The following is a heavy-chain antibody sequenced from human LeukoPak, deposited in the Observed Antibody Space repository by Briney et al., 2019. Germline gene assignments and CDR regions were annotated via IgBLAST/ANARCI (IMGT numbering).Heavy chain of an antibody. D-gene: IGHD3-10*01. V-gene: IGHV1-24*01. CDR1: GYTLTELS. CDR3: ATAKRSFGELFYFGY. CDR2: FDPEDGET. J-gene: IGHJ4*02. Sequence: ASVKVSCKVSGYTLTELSMHWVRQAPGKGLEWMGGFDPEDGETIYAQKFQGRVTMTEDTSTDTAYMELSSLRSEDTAVYYCATAKRSFGELFYFGYWGQGTLVTVSS.